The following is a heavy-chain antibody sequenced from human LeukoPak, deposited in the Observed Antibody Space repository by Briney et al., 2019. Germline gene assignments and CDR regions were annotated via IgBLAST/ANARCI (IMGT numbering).Heavy chain of an antibody. CDR3: ARKYYGSGSYYKDINFDY. D-gene: IGHD3-10*01. CDR2: IYYSGST. CDR1: GGSISSSSYY. Sequence: PSETLSLTCTVSGGSISSSSYYWGWIRQPPGKGLEWIGSIYYSGSTYYNPSLKSRVTISVDTSKNQFSLKLSPVTAADTAVYYCARKYYGSGSYYKDINFDYWGQGTLVTVSS. V-gene: IGHV4-39*01. J-gene: IGHJ4*02.